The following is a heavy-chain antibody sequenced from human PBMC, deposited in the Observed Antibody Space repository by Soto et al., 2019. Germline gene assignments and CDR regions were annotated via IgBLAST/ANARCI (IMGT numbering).Heavy chain of an antibody. D-gene: IGHD3-10*01. CDR1: GFTFSNYG. V-gene: IGHV3-33*01. CDR2: IWFDGSNK. J-gene: IGHJ5*02. Sequence: QVQLVESGGGVVQPGKSLRLSCAASGFTFSNYGMHWIRQAPGKGLEWVAIIWFDGSNKYYADSVKGRFTISRDNSRNTLYLQMNSLRAEDTAVYGAARDYIYGSGTSYGHSWFEPWGQGTLVTVSS. CDR3: ARDYIYGSGTSYGHSWFEP.